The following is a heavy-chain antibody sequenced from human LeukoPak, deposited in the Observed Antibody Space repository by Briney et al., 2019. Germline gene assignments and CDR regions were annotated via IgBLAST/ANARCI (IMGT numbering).Heavy chain of an antibody. CDR2: VSFERNDK. V-gene: IGHV3-30*03. Sequence: PGGSLRPSCAASGFNFRSFGFHWVRQAPGKGLEWLAIVSFERNDKYYADSVKGRFTISGDESKNTLYLQMNSLRSEDTAVYYCARDPLRRGTSYLDNWGQGTLVTVAS. CDR1: GFNFRSFG. J-gene: IGHJ4*02. CDR3: ARDPLRRGTSYLDN. D-gene: IGHD1-26*01.